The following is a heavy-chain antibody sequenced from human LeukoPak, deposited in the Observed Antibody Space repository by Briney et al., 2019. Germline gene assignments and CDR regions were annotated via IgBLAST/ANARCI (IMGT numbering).Heavy chain of an antibody. D-gene: IGHD3-22*01. Sequence: SETLSLTCTVSGASISGNSFYWGWVRQPPGKGLEWIGNIYYTGITYYNPSLKSRVTISVDTSKNQFSLRLNSVTAADTARYYCASPGITTFDYWGQGTLVTVSS. J-gene: IGHJ4*02. CDR2: IYYTGIT. V-gene: IGHV4-39*01. CDR1: GASISGNSFY. CDR3: ASPGITTFDY.